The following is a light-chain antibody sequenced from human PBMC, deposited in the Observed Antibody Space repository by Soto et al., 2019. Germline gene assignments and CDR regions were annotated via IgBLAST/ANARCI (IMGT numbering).Light chain of an antibody. J-gene: IGLJ3*02. CDR2: VHSDGSH. CDR3: QTWGTGINWV. CDR1: SGQSRYA. V-gene: IGLV4-69*01. Sequence: QLVLTQSPSASASLGASVKLTCTLSSGQSRYAIAWHQQQPEKGPRYLMKVHSDGSHSKGDGIPDRFSGSSSGAERYLTISSLQPEDEADYYCQTWGTGINWVFGGGTKLTVL.